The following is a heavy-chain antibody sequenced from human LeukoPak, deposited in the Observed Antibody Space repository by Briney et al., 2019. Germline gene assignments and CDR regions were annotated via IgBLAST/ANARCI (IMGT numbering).Heavy chain of an antibody. CDR3: ARDRRDRIYDFWSGSLPDDAFDI. V-gene: IGHV4-59*01. J-gene: IGHJ3*02. D-gene: IGHD3-3*01. CDR2: IYYSGST. CDR1: GGPISSYY. Sequence: PSETLSLTCTVSGGPISSYYWSWIRQPPGKGLEWIGYIYYSGSTNYNPSLKSRVTISVDTSKNQFSLKLSSVTAADTAVYYCARDRRDRIYDFWSGSLPDDAFDIWGQGTMVTVSS.